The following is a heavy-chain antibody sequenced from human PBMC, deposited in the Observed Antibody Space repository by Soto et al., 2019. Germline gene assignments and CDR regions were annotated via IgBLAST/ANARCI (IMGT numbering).Heavy chain of an antibody. CDR3: ARDATYYDIWTANNWSDP. Sequence: ASVKVSCKASGYTFTGYYMHWVRQAPGQGLEWMGWINPNSGGTNYAQKFQGRVTMTRDTSISTAYMELSRLRSDDTAVYYCARDATYYDIWTANNWSDPWGQGTLVAVSS. V-gene: IGHV1-2*02. CDR1: GYTFTGYY. CDR2: INPNSGGT. J-gene: IGHJ5*02. D-gene: IGHD3-9*01.